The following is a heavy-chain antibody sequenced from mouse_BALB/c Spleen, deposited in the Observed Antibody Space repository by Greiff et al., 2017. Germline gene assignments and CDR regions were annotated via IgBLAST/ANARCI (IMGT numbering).Heavy chain of an antibody. CDR1: GYTFTSYW. J-gene: IGHJ3*01. CDR2: IYPGNSDT. D-gene: IGHD2-3*01. CDR3: TRSRDGYYWFAY. V-gene: IGHV1-5*01. Sequence: VQLQQSGTVLARPGASVKMSCKASGYTFTSYWMHWVKQRPGQGLEWIGAIYPGNSDTSYNQKFKGKAKLTAVTSTSTAYMELSSLTNEDSAVYYCTRSRDGYYWFAYWGQGTLVTVSA.